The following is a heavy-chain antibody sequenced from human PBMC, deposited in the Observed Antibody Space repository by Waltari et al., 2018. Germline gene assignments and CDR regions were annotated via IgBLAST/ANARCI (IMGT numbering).Heavy chain of an antibody. CDR3: SSYSDFDY. J-gene: IGHJ4*02. CDR2: ISSSSSTI. V-gene: IGHV3-48*04. CDR1: GFTFSRYS. D-gene: IGHD2-21*01. Sequence: EVQLVESGGGLVQPGGSLRLSCAASGFTFSRYSMNWVRQAPGKGLEWVSYISSSSSTIYYADSLKGRFTISRDNAKNSLYLQMNSLRAEDTAVYYCSSYSDFDYWGQGTLVTVSS.